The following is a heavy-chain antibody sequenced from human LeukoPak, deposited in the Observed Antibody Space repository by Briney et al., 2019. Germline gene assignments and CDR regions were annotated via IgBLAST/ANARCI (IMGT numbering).Heavy chain of an antibody. CDR2: ISYDGSNK. Sequence: QSGRSLRLSCAASGFTFSSYGMHWVRQAPGKGLEWVAVISYDGSNKYYADSVKGRFTISRDNSKNTLYLQMNSLRAEDTAVYYCAKEGVEYGGNSATIDYWGQGTLVTVSS. J-gene: IGHJ4*02. CDR1: GFTFSSYG. D-gene: IGHD4-23*01. CDR3: AKEGVEYGGNSATIDY. V-gene: IGHV3-30*18.